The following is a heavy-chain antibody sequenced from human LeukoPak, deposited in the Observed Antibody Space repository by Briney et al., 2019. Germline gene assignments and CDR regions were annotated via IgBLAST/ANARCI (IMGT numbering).Heavy chain of an antibody. Sequence: HGESLKISCKGSGYSFTSYWISWVRQMPGKGLEWMGRIDPSDSYTNYSPSFQGHVTISADKSFSTAYLQWTSLKASDTAMYYCARHAKAYGSSCDYWGQGTLVTVSS. V-gene: IGHV5-10-1*01. CDR1: GYSFTSYW. CDR3: ARHAKAYGSSCDY. D-gene: IGHD6-13*01. CDR2: IDPSDSYT. J-gene: IGHJ4*02.